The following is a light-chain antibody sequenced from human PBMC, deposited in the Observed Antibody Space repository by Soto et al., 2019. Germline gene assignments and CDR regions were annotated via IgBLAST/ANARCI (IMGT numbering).Light chain of an antibody. CDR3: SSYTSSSLYV. CDR2: DVS. Sequence: QSVLTQPASVSGSPGQSITISCTGTSSDVGGYNYVSWYQQHPGKDPKLMIYDVSNRPSGVSNRFSGSKSGNTASLTISGIQAEDEADYYCSSYTSSSLYVFGTGTKLTVL. V-gene: IGLV2-14*01. CDR1: SSDVGGYNY. J-gene: IGLJ1*01.